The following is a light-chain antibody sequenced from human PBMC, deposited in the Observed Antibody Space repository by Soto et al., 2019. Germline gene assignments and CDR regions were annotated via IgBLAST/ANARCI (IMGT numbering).Light chain of an antibody. Sequence: EIVLTQSPATLSLSPGERATLSCRASQSVSSHLAWYQQKPGQAPRLLIYDASNRATGIPARFSGSGSGTDFTLTISSLEPEDFAVYYCQQRSNWPPFLTFGGGTKVEIK. J-gene: IGKJ4*01. CDR1: QSVSSH. V-gene: IGKV3-11*01. CDR2: DAS. CDR3: QQRSNWPPFLT.